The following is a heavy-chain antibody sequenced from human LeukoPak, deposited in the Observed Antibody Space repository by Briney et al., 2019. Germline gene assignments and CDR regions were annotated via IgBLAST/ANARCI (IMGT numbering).Heavy chain of an antibody. CDR3: ARDLYEDIVVVPAAGFDY. Sequence: GGSLRLSCAASGFTFSDYYMSWIRQASGKGLEWVSYISSSGSTIYYADSVKGRFTISRDNAKNSLYLQMNSLRAEDTAVYYCARDLYEDIVVVPAAGFDYWGRGTLVTVSS. D-gene: IGHD2-2*01. J-gene: IGHJ4*02. V-gene: IGHV3-11*01. CDR1: GFTFSDYY. CDR2: ISSSGSTI.